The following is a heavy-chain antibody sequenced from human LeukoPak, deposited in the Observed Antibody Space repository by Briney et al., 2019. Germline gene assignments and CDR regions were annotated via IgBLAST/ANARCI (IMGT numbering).Heavy chain of an antibody. D-gene: IGHD3-22*01. CDR3: ARGFNHYDSSGYYSDY. J-gene: IGHJ4*02. Sequence: PGGSLRLSCAASGFTFSSYWMSWVRQAPGKGLEWVANIKEDGSEKYYVDSVKGRFTISRDNAKNSLYLQMNSLRAEDTAVYYCARGFNHYDSSGYYSDYWGQGTLVTVSS. CDR2: IKEDGSEK. V-gene: IGHV3-7*01. CDR1: GFTFSSYW.